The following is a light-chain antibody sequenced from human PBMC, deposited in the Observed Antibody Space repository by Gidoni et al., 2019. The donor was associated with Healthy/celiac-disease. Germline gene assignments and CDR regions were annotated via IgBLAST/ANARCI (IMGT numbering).Light chain of an antibody. V-gene: IGKV1-33*01. CDR2: DAF. CDR3: QQYDNLSIT. J-gene: IGKJ5*01. CDR1: QDISNY. Sequence: DIQMTQSPSSLSASVGDRVTITCQASQDISNYLNWYQQKPGKAPKLLIYDAFNLEKGVPSRFSGSGSGTDFTFTISSLQPEDIATYYCQQYDNLSITFGQGTRLEIK.